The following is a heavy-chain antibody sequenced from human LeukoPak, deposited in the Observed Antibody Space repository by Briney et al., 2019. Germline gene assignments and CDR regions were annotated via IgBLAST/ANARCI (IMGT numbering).Heavy chain of an antibody. D-gene: IGHD3-22*01. V-gene: IGHV1-24*01. Sequence: ASVKVSCKASGYTFTGYYMHWVRQAPGKGLEWMGGFDPEDGETIYAQKFQGRVTMTEDTSTDTAYMELSSLRSEDTAVYYCATDLLYDSSGYRVDYWGQGTLVTVSS. CDR1: GYTFTGYY. CDR3: ATDLLYDSSGYRVDY. J-gene: IGHJ4*02. CDR2: FDPEDGET.